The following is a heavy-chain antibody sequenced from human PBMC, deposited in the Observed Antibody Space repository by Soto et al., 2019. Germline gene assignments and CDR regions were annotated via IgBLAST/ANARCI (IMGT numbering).Heavy chain of an antibody. CDR2: IKADGSEK. V-gene: IGHV3-7*01. Sequence: EVRLVESGEGLVQPGGSLRLSCVASGFTFTNFWMSWVRQAPGKGLEWVANIKADGSEKRYVDSVKGRFTISRDNTKNSVYLQMNSLRVEDTALYYCGRDEVRNGVGVWGQGTTVIVSS. J-gene: IGHJ6*02. CDR1: GFTFTNFW. CDR3: GRDEVRNGVGV.